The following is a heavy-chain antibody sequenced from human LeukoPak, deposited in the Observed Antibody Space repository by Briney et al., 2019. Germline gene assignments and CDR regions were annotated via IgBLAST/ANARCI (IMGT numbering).Heavy chain of an antibody. Sequence: SETLPLTCTVSGGSISSYYWSWIRQPAGKGLEWIGRIYTSGSTNYNLSLKSRVTISVDKSKNQFSLKLSSVTAADTAVYYCARLPWGVYYFDYWGQGTLVTVSS. CDR3: ARLPWGVYYFDY. J-gene: IGHJ4*02. CDR2: IYTSGST. V-gene: IGHV4-4*07. D-gene: IGHD7-27*01. CDR1: GGSISSYY.